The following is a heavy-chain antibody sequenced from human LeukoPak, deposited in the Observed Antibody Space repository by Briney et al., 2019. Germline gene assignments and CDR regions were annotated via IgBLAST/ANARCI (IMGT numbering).Heavy chain of an antibody. CDR2: ISSSSSYI. Sequence: GGSLRLSCAASGFTFSSYSMNWVRQAPGKGLEWVSSISSSSSYIYYADSVKGRFTISRDNAKNSLYLQMNSLRAEDTAVYYCARGTLTYCSSTSCYTHFQHWGQGTLVTVSS. D-gene: IGHD2-2*02. CDR3: ARGTLTYCSSTSCYTHFQH. CDR1: GFTFSSYS. V-gene: IGHV3-21*01. J-gene: IGHJ1*01.